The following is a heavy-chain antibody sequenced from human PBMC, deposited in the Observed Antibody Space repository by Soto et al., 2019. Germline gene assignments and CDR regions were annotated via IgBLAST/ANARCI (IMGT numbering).Heavy chain of an antibody. Sequence: QVHLQQWGAGLLKPSGTLSLTCTVSGGSFTEAYWTWVRQSPGRGLEWIGEVFHAGNTNYNPSLQSRVTLSLDTAKNQFYLRLTSVTAADSAVYYCARAPRELLAEGPLFLYYYYGFDVWGQGTTVIVSS. CDR3: ARAPRELLAEGPLFLYYYYGFDV. V-gene: IGHV4-34*12. D-gene: IGHD1-7*01. CDR1: GGSFTEAY. J-gene: IGHJ6*02. CDR2: VFHAGNT.